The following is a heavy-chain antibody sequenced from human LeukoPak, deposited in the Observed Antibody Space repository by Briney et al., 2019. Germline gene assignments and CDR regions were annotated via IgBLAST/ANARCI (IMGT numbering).Heavy chain of an antibody. V-gene: IGHV1-69*01. Sequence: GSSVKVSRKASGGTFSSYAISWVRQAPGQGLEWMGGIIPIFGTANCAQKFQGRVTITADESTSTAYMELSSLRSEDTAVYYCARVRLHLGELSLAEFDYWGQGTLVTVSS. CDR3: ARVRLHLGELSLAEFDY. CDR1: GGTFSSYA. CDR2: IIPIFGTA. J-gene: IGHJ4*02. D-gene: IGHD3-16*02.